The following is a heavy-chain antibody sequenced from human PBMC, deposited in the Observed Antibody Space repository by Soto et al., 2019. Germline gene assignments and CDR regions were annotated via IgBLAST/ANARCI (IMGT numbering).Heavy chain of an antibody. Sequence: SVKVSCKASGGTFSSYAISWLRQAPGQGLEWMGGIIPIFGTANYAQKFQGRVTITADESTSTAYMELSSLRSEDTAVYYCARDGYSNYYYYYGMDVWGQGTTVTVSS. CDR1: GGTFSSYA. J-gene: IGHJ6*02. CDR3: ARDGYSNYYYYYGMDV. D-gene: IGHD5-18*01. V-gene: IGHV1-69*13. CDR2: IIPIFGTA.